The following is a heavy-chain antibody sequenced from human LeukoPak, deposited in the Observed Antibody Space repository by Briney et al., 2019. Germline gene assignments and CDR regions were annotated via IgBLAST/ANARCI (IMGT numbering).Heavy chain of an antibody. J-gene: IGHJ4*02. Sequence: SETLSLTCTVTGYSISSGYFWGWVRQPPGKGLEWIGNIYHSGSTYYNPSLKSRVTISVDTSKNQFSLKLSSVTAADTAVYYCARTLYSSGWCPFDYWGQGALVTVSS. CDR3: ARTLYSSGWCPFDY. V-gene: IGHV4-38-2*02. CDR1: GYSISSGYF. CDR2: IYHSGST. D-gene: IGHD6-19*01.